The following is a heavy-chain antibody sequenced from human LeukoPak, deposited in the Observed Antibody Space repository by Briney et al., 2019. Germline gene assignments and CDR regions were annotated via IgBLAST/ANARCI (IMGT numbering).Heavy chain of an antibody. J-gene: IGHJ5*02. D-gene: IGHD1-1*01. V-gene: IGHV3-23*01. CDR1: GFTFSSYA. CDR3: ARMGGSNWNREVNWFDP. Sequence: PGGSLRLSCAASGFTFSSYAMSWVRQAPGKGLEWVSAISGSGGSTYYADSVKGRFTISRDNAQNSVYLQMASLRAEDTAVYYCARMGGSNWNREVNWFDPWGQGTLVTVSS. CDR2: ISGSGGST.